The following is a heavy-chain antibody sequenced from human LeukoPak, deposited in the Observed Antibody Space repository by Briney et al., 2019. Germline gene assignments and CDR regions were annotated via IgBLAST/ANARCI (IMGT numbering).Heavy chain of an antibody. V-gene: IGHV3-23*01. Sequence: GGSLRLSCAASGFTFSSFSMNWVRQAPGKGLEWVSTISTSGAATYCADSVKGRFTISRDNSKNTLYLQMNSLRAEDTAVYYCAKDLEMATINDYWGQGTLVTVSS. J-gene: IGHJ4*02. CDR3: AKDLEMATINDY. D-gene: IGHD5-24*01. CDR2: ISTSGAAT. CDR1: GFTFSSFS.